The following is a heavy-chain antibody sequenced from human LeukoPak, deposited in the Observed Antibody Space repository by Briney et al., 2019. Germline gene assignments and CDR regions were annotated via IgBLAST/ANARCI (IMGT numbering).Heavy chain of an antibody. CDR2: INPSGGST. D-gene: IGHD3-22*01. V-gene: IGHV1-46*03. CDR3: ARDYDSSGYYSYYFDY. CDR1: GYTFTSYY. J-gene: IGHJ4*02. Sequence: ASXKVSCKASGYTFTSYYMHWVRQAPGQGLEWMGIINPSGGSTSYAQKFQGRVTMTRDTSTSTVYMELSSLRSEDTAVYYCARDYDSSGYYSYYFDYWGQGTLVTVSS.